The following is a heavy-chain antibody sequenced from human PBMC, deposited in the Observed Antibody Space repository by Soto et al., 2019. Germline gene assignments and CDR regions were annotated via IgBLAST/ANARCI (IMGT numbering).Heavy chain of an antibody. Sequence: GGSLRLSCAASGFTFSSYAMSWVRQAPGKGLEWVSAISGSGGSTYYADSVKGRFTISRDNSKNTLYLQMNSLRAEDTAVYYCAKDSSLFGVVIISDYWGQGTLVTVSS. CDR2: ISGSGGST. D-gene: IGHD3-3*01. V-gene: IGHV3-23*01. J-gene: IGHJ4*02. CDR1: GFTFSSYA. CDR3: AKDSSLFGVVIISDY.